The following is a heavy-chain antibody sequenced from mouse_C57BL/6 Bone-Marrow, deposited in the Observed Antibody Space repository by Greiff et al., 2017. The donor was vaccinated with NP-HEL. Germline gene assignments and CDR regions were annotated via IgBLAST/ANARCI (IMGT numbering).Heavy chain of an antibody. CDR1: GYTFTSYW. CDR2: IYPGNSDT. Sequence: DVKLQESGTVLARPGASVKMSCKTSGYTFTSYWMHWVKQRPGQGLEWIGAIYPGNSDTSYNQKFKGKAKLTAVTSASTAYMELSSLTDEDSAVYYCTRYYYGRRLHWYFDVWGTGTTVTVSS. V-gene: IGHV1-5*01. J-gene: IGHJ1*03. CDR3: TRYYYGRRLHWYFDV. D-gene: IGHD1-1*01.